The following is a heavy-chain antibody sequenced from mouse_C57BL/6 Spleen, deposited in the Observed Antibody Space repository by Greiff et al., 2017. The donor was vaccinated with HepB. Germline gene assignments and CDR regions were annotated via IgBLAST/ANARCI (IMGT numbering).Heavy chain of an antibody. V-gene: IGHV1-82*01. CDR2: IYPGDGDT. D-gene: IGHD1-1*01. Sequence: QVQLQQSGPELVKPGASVKISCKASGYAFSSSWMNWVKQRPGKGLEWIGRIYPGDGDTNYNGKFKGKATLTADKSSSTAYMQLSSLTSEDSAVYFCASPSHYYGSSHWYFDVWGTGTTVTVSS. CDR1: GYAFSSSW. J-gene: IGHJ1*03. CDR3: ASPSHYYGSSHWYFDV.